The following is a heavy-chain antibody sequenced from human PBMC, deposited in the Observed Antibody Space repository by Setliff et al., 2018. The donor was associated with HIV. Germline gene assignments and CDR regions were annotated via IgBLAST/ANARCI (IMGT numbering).Heavy chain of an antibody. D-gene: IGHD2-2*01. V-gene: IGHV1-2*02. CDR2: ISPDNANT. J-gene: IGHJ4*02. Sequence: ASVKVSCKASGYTFTDYFMHWVRQAPGQGLEWMGWISPDNANTRISQRFRGSVTMTRDRSINTAYMEFSGLTSDDTAVYYCAKAPLGYCSSATCYQFDYWGQGTLVTVSS. CDR1: GYTFTDYF. CDR3: AKAPLGYCSSATCYQFDY.